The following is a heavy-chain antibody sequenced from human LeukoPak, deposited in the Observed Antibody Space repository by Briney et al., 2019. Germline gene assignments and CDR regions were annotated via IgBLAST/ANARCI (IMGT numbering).Heavy chain of an antibody. D-gene: IGHD6-6*01. CDR2: ISTYNGNT. V-gene: IGHV1-18*01. CDR3: ARVYQYSSSRHFDY. J-gene: IGHJ4*02. Sequence: RASVKVSCKASGYTFTSYGISWVRQAPGQGLEWMGWISTYNGNTNYEQKLQGRVTMTTDTSTSTAYMELRSLRSDDTAVYYCARVYQYSSSRHFDYWGQGTLVTVSS. CDR1: GYTFTSYG.